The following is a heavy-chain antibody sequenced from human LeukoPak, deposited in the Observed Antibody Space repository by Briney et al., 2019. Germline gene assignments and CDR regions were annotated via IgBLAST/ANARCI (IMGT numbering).Heavy chain of an antibody. Sequence: SETLSLTCTVSGGSISSGGYYWSWIRQHPGKGLEWIGYIYYSGSTYYNPSLKSRVTISVDTSKNQFSLKLSSVTAADTAVYYCAREAPNCSGGSCYIHWFQNSGAFDYWGQGTLVTVSS. J-gene: IGHJ4*02. CDR3: AREAPNCSGGSCYIHWFQNSGAFDY. CDR2: IYYSGST. D-gene: IGHD2-15*01. CDR1: GGSISSGGYY. V-gene: IGHV4-31*03.